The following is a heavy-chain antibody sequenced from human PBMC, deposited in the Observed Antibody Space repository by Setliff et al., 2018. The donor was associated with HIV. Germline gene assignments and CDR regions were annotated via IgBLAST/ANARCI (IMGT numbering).Heavy chain of an antibody. CDR2: INRDGSEI. CDR1: GFTFSSHW. V-gene: IGHV3-7*01. Sequence: PGGSLRLSCTASGFTFSSHWLNWVRQAPGTGLEWVASINRDGSEIHYVGSVQGRFTISRDNAKNSLYLQMNSLRAEDTAVYYCARRAYYDNSGPNAFDIWGQGTMVTVSS. J-gene: IGHJ3*02. CDR3: ARRAYYDNSGPNAFDI. D-gene: IGHD3-22*01.